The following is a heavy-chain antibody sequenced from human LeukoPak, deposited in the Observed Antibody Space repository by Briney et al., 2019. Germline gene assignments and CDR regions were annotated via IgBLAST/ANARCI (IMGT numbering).Heavy chain of an antibody. CDR2: INPNNGNT. Sequence: ASVKVSCKASGYTFTDYYMHWVRQAPGQGLEWMGWINPNNGNTSYAQKFQGRVTMTRDTSISTAYMELSSLRSDDTAVYYCARGRNIAVGGTSLVVHWGQGTLVTVSS. D-gene: IGHD6-13*01. CDR1: GYTFTDYY. V-gene: IGHV1-2*02. J-gene: IGHJ4*02. CDR3: ARGRNIAVGGTSLVVH.